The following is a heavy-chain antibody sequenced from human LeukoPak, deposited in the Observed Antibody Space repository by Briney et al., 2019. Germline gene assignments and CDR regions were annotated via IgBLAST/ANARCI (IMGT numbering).Heavy chain of an antibody. CDR3: ARVGIAAAAEYFQH. CDR1: GGSISSYY. Sequence: PSETLSLTCTVSGGSISSYYGSCPRHPPGKGLEWLGYIYYSGRNNYNHSLKSRFTISVDTSKNQLSLKLSSVTAEDTAVYYCARVGIAAAAEYFQHWGQGTLVTVSS. CDR2: IYYSGRN. V-gene: IGHV4-59*01. J-gene: IGHJ1*01. D-gene: IGHD6-13*01.